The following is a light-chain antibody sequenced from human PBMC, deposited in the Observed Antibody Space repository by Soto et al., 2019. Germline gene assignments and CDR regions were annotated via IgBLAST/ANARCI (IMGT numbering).Light chain of an antibody. Sequence: EIVLTQSPATLSLSPGERATLSCRASQSVRSYLAWYQQKPGQAPRLLIYDASNRATGIPARFSGSGSGTDFTLTISSLVPEDFAVYYWQQRSNWPLTFGGGTKVELK. V-gene: IGKV3-11*01. CDR2: DAS. J-gene: IGKJ4*01. CDR3: QQRSNWPLT. CDR1: QSVRSY.